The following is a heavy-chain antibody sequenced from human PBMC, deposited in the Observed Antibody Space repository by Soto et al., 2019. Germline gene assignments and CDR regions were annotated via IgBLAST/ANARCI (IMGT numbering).Heavy chain of an antibody. D-gene: IGHD2-15*01. Sequence: EVQLVESGGGLVQPGGSLRLSCAASGFTVSSNYMSWVRQAPGKGLEWVSVIYSGGSTYYADSVKGRFTISRDNSKNTLYLQRNSLRAEDTAVYYCARARDCSGGSCYQPVDYWGQGTLVTVSS. J-gene: IGHJ4*02. V-gene: IGHV3-66*01. CDR3: ARARDCSGGSCYQPVDY. CDR2: IYSGGST. CDR1: GFTVSSNY.